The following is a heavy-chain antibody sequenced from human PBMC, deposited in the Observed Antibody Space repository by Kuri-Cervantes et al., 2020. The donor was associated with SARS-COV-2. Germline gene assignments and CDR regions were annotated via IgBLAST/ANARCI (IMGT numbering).Heavy chain of an antibody. Sequence: ASVKVSCKASGYTFTGYYMHWVRQAPGQGLEWMGWINPNSGGTNYAQKFQGRVTMTRDTSISTAYMELSRLRSDDTAVYYCARDGAEIAVHNWFDPRGQGTLVTVSS. V-gene: IGHV1-2*02. J-gene: IGHJ5*02. CDR1: GYTFTGYY. CDR3: ARDGAEIAVHNWFDP. CDR2: INPNSGGT. D-gene: IGHD5-24*01.